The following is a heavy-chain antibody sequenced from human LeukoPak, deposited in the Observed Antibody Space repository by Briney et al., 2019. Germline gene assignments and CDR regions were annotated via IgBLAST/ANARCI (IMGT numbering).Heavy chain of an antibody. Sequence: GGSLRLSCAASGFTFSSYAMSWVRQAPGKGLEWVSYISSSGSTIYYADSVKGRFTISRDNAKNSLYLQMNSLRAEDTAVYYCARDAYSYDPRGYFDYWGQGTLVTVSS. CDR1: GFTFSSYA. V-gene: IGHV3-48*04. D-gene: IGHD5-18*01. CDR3: ARDAYSYDPRGYFDY. CDR2: ISSSGSTI. J-gene: IGHJ4*02.